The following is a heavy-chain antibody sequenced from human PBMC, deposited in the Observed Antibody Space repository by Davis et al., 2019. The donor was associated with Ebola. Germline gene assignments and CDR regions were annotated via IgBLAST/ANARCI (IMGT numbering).Heavy chain of an antibody. D-gene: IGHD4-17*01. J-gene: IGHJ4*02. Sequence: MHGESLKISSAASGFTLSSYNMNWVRQTPGKRPEWVSSINCGSTYINNADSVRSRYTISRDNAENSLYLQMNSLRAEDTAMYYCASGQDYGDYLNWGLGTLVTVSS. CDR3: ASGQDYGDYLN. CDR1: GFTLSSYN. CDR2: INCGSTYI. V-gene: IGHV3-21*01.